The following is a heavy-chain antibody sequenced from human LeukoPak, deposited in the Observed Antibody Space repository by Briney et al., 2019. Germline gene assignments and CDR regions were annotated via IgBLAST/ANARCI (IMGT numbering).Heavy chain of an antibody. CDR2: INGRGDSS. Sequence: QPGGSLRLSCAASGFSFSDYAMSWVRQAPGAGLQWVSSINGRGDSSYYADSVKGRFTISRDSSKNTLYLQMNTLRAEDTAVYYCAKDFGRYGSGWYFDYWGQGTLVTVSS. J-gene: IGHJ4*02. V-gene: IGHV3-23*01. CDR1: GFSFSDYA. CDR3: AKDFGRYGSGWYFDY. D-gene: IGHD6-19*01.